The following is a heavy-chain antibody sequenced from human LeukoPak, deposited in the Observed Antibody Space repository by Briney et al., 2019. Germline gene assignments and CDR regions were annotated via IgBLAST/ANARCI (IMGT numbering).Heavy chain of an antibody. D-gene: IGHD3-22*01. CDR2: ISGSGGST. Sequence: PGGSPRLSCAASGFTFSSYAMSWVRQAPGKGLEWVSAISGSGGSTYYADSVKGRFTISRDNSKNTLYLQMNSLRAEDTAVYYCAKDLIPDYYDSSGYYMRGYWGQGTLVTVSS. J-gene: IGHJ4*02. V-gene: IGHV3-23*01. CDR1: GFTFSSYA. CDR3: AKDLIPDYYDSSGYYMRGY.